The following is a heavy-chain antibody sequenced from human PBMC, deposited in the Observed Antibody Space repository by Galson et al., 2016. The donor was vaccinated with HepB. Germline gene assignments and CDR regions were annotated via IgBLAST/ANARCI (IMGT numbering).Heavy chain of an antibody. V-gene: IGHV4-39*01. CDR2: LCYTGSA. Sequence: ETLSLTCTVSGGSISSSGYCWGWIRQPPGKGLEWIGSLCYTGSAYYTPPLESRVTISVDTSKSRFSLKLNSVTAADTAVFYCARLLGGSNWMGNWFDPWGQGTLVTVSS. CDR3: ARLLGGSNWMGNWFDP. J-gene: IGHJ5*02. CDR1: GGSISSSGYC. D-gene: IGHD6-13*01.